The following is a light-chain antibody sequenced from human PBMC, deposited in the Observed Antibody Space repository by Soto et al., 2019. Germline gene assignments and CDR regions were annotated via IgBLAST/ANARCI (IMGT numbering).Light chain of an antibody. CDR1: SSDVGGYHY. J-gene: IGLJ1*01. V-gene: IGLV2-14*03. CDR2: DVS. Sequence: QSALTQPASVSGSPGQSITISCTGTSSDVGGYHYVSWYQHHPGKAPKLMIYDVSNRPSGVSNRFSGSRSGNTASLTISGLQPEDEANYYCSSYTISSAYLFGTGTQLTVL. CDR3: SSYTISSAYL.